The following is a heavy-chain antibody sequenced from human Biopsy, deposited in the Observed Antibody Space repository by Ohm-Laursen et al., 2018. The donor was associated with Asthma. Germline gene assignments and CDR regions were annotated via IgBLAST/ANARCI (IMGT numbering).Heavy chain of an antibody. CDR2: IYYIGST. V-gene: IGHV4-30-4*02. Sequence: PSDTLSLICTVSGGSISSGAYYWSWVRQPPGKGLEWIGYIYYIGSTYYNPSLKSRVAISLDTSKNQFSLKLSSVTAADTAVYFCARRGGVRRYFDYWGQGTLVTVSS. D-gene: IGHD3-16*01. CDR3: ARRGGVRRYFDY. J-gene: IGHJ4*02. CDR1: GGSISSGAYY.